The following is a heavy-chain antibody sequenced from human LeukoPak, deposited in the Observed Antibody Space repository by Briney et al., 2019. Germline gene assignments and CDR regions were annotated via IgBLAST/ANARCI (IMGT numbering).Heavy chain of an antibody. CDR3: AGGGTMIAIDDLDYYYYHGMDV. CDR1: GGSISSSSYY. D-gene: IGHD3-22*01. J-gene: IGHJ6*02. V-gene: IGHV4-39*01. Sequence: SETLSLTCTVSGGSISSSSYYWGWIRQPPGKGLEWIGSIYYSGSTYYNPSLKSRVTISVDTSKNQFSLKLSSVTAADTAVYYCAGGGTMIAIDDLDYYYYHGMDVWGQGTTVTVSS. CDR2: IYYSGST.